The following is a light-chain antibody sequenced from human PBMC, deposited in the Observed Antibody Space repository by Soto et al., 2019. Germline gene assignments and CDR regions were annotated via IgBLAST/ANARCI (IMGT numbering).Light chain of an antibody. CDR1: TGAVTSGHY. V-gene: IGLV7-46*01. CDR2: DAT. Sequence: QAVVTQEPSLTVSPGGTVTLTCDSSTGAVTSGHYPYWFQQKPGQAPRTLTYDATNKHSWTPARFSGSLLGGKAALTLSGAQPEDEAEYYCLLSYSGARVFGGGTKLTVL. J-gene: IGLJ3*02. CDR3: LLSYSGARV.